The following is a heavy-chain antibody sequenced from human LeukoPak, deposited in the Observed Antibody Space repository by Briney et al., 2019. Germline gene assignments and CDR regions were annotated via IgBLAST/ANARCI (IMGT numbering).Heavy chain of an antibody. Sequence: PSQTLSLTCAVSGGSISSGDYYWSWIRRQPPGKGLEWIGYIYYSGKTYYNPSLRSRVSISVDTSKNQFSLKLSSVTAADTAVYYCARVQGTRYSYSGLDVWGHGTTVTVSS. CDR2: IYYSGKT. CDR1: GGSISSGDYY. D-gene: IGHD1-1*01. J-gene: IGHJ6*02. CDR3: ARVQGTRYSYSGLDV. V-gene: IGHV4-30-4*01.